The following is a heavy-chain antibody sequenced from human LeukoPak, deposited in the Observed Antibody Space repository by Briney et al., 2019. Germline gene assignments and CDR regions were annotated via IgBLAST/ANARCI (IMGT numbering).Heavy chain of an antibody. D-gene: IGHD6-19*01. CDR1: GCSPSSRGEG. V-gene: IGHV2-5*01. J-gene: IGHJ4*02. CDR2: LPSNDNK. Sequence: SGPTLVKPTQTLTLTCTFSGCSPSSRGEGLGWIRQPPVKTLESLAPLPSNDNKRYSPSMQIRLPITKDTSKNQVVLTMTNIDPVETATDYCAHLGVDGSGGYAFFDYWGQGTLVTVSS. CDR3: AHLGVDGSGGYAFFDY.